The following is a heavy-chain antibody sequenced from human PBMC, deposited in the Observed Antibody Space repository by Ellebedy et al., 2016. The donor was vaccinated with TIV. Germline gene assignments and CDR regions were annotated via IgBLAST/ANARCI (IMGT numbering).Heavy chain of an antibody. Sequence: ASVKVSCXASGYTFTSYAMHWVRQAPGQRLEWMGWINAGNGNTKYSQKFQGRVTITRDTSASTAYMELSSLRSEDTAVYYCARGEKRELLRFDWFDPWGQGTLVTVSS. CDR1: GYTFTSYA. CDR3: ARGEKRELLRFDWFDP. J-gene: IGHJ5*02. CDR2: INAGNGNT. D-gene: IGHD1-26*01. V-gene: IGHV1-3*01.